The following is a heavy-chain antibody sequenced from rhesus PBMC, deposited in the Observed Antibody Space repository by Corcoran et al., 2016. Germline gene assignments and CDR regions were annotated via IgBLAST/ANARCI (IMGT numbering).Heavy chain of an antibody. CDR3: TPHNIWTGATDV. J-gene: IGHJ5-1*01. D-gene: IGHD3-3*01. Sequence: EVQLVESGGGVVTPGGSLRLSCVASGFTFSSYEMHWVRQDPGKGWEGVSVISERGDTTYYADSVKGRFTISRDNAKNSLCLQMNSLRAEDTAVYYCTPHNIWTGATDVWGPGVLVIVSS. CDR2: ISERGDTT. CDR1: GFTFSSYE. V-gene: IGHV3-100*02.